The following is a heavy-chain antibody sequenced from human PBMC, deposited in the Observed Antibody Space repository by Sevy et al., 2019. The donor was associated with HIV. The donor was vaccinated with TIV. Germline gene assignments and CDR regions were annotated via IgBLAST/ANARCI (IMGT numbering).Heavy chain of an antibody. J-gene: IGHJ4*02. CDR1: GFTFSKYS. CDR2: LSFGCGEI. V-gene: IGHV3-23*01. CDR3: AREGCTKPHDY. D-gene: IGHD2-8*01. Sequence: GGSLRLSCAASGFTFSKYSMSWVRQPPGKGLEWVSTLSFGCGEINYEDSVKGLFTNSRDNSKSSVDLQMNNLRPEDTAVYYCAREGCTKPHDYWGQGTLVTVSS.